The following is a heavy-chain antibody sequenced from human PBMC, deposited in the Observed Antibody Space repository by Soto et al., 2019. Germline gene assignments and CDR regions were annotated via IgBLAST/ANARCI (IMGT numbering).Heavy chain of an antibody. CDR3: ARSYGSGYRAFDY. D-gene: IGHD3-10*01. CDR2: VNPIVSMS. V-gene: IGHV1-69*02. CDR1: GDTFNFYS. Sequence: QVQLVQSGAEVKRPGSSVKVSCKASGDTFNFYSINWVRQAPGLGLEWMGRVNPIVSMSNYAQKFQGRVTMTAHKSTSTAYMELSRLRSEDTAIYYCARSYGSGYRAFDYWGQGALVTVSS. J-gene: IGHJ4*02.